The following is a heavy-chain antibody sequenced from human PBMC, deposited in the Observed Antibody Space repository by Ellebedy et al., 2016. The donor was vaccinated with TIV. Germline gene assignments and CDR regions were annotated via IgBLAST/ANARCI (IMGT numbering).Heavy chain of an antibody. CDR3: ANYDGDPSDAFDI. V-gene: IGHV3-30*18. CDR1: GFTFSHYW. D-gene: IGHD4-17*01. CDR2: ISYDGSNK. Sequence: GESLKISCAASGFTFSHYWMSWVRQAPGKGLEWVAVISYDGSNKYYADSVKGRFTISRDNSKNTLYLQMNSLRAEDTAVYYCANYDGDPSDAFDIWGQGTMVTVSS. J-gene: IGHJ3*02.